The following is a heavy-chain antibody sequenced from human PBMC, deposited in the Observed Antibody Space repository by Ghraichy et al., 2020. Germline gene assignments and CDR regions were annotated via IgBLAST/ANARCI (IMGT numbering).Heavy chain of an antibody. D-gene: IGHD6-6*01. Sequence: ASVKVSCKASGYTFTGYYMHWVRQAPGQGLEWMGWINPNSGGTNYAQKFQGRVTMTRDTSISTAYMELSRLRSDDTAVYYCARVSIAARLGVDYFDYWGQGTLVTVSS. CDR3: ARVSIAARLGVDYFDY. CDR2: INPNSGGT. J-gene: IGHJ4*02. CDR1: GYTFTGYY. V-gene: IGHV1-2*02.